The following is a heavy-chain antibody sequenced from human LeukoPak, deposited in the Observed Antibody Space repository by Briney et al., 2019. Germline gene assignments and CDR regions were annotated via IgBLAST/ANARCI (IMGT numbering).Heavy chain of an antibody. CDR2: IYYSGST. CDR3: ARLRVYTYYYDSSVLDAFDI. Sequence: SETLSLTCTVSGGSISSYYWSWIRQPPGKGLEWIGYIYYSGSTNYNPSLKSRVTISVDTSKNQFSLKLSSVTAADTAVHYCARLRVYTYYYDSSVLDAFDIWGQGTMVTVSS. J-gene: IGHJ3*02. D-gene: IGHD3-22*01. V-gene: IGHV4-59*08. CDR1: GGSISSYY.